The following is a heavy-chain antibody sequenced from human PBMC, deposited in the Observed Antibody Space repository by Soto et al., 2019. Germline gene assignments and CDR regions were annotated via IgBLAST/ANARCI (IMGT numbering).Heavy chain of an antibody. V-gene: IGHV4-39*01. J-gene: IGHJ6*02. CDR1: GGSISSGSYN. CDR2: IYYSGST. D-gene: IGHD6-19*01. Sequence: SETLSLTCTVSGGSISSGSYNWGWIRQPPGRGLEWIGSIYYSGSTYYNPSVKSRVTISVDSSKNQFSLRLTSVTAADTAVYYCARLPFAVAGHNNYYYFGMDVWGQGTTVTVSS. CDR3: ARLPFAVAGHNNYYYFGMDV.